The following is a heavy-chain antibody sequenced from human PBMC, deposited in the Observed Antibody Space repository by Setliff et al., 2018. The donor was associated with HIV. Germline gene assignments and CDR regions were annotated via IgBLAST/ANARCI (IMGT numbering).Heavy chain of an antibody. CDR3: ARSTWTRSGGALTQLWPQRGAFDI. CDR2: INDSGTT. J-gene: IGHJ3*02. CDR1: GGSFRGYY. Sequence: SETLSLTCDVYGGSFRGYYWSWIRQSPGKGLEWIAEINDSGTTTSNPSPKSRVTISLNTPKNQFSLKLNSVTAADTAVYYCARSTWTRSGGALTQLWPQRGAFDIWGQVTKVTVSS. D-gene: IGHD5-18*01. V-gene: IGHV4-34*01.